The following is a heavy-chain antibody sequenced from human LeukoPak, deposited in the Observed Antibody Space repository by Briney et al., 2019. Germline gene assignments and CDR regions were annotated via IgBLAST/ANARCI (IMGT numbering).Heavy chain of an antibody. J-gene: IGHJ2*01. CDR3: ARDDSSGYYSLYFDL. CDR1: GYTFTSYY. Sequence: ASVTVSCKASGYTFTSYYMHWVRQAPGQGLEWMGIINPSGGSTSYAQKFQGRVTMTRDTSTSTVYMELSSLRSEDTAVYYCARDDSSGYYSLYFDLWGRGTLVTVSS. D-gene: IGHD3-22*01. V-gene: IGHV1-46*01. CDR2: INPSGGST.